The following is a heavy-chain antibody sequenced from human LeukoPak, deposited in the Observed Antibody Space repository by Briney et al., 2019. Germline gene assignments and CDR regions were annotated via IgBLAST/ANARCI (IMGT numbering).Heavy chain of an antibody. Sequence: PGGSLRLSCAASGFTFSSYAMSWVRQAPGKGLEWVSAISGSGGSTYYADSVKGRFTISRDNAKNTLYLQMNSLRAEDTAVYYCARVGMVVAAPFDYWGQGTLVTVSS. CDR2: ISGSGGST. V-gene: IGHV3-23*01. CDR3: ARVGMVVAAPFDY. J-gene: IGHJ4*02. CDR1: GFTFSSYA. D-gene: IGHD2-15*01.